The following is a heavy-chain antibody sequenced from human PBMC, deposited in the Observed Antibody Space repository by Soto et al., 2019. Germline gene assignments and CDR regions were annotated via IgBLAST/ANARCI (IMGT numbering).Heavy chain of an antibody. V-gene: IGHV3-30*18. Sequence: GGSMRLSSAVSGCTFSSYGMHCVPQTPGKGLEWVAVISYDGSNKYYADSVKGRFTISRDNSKNTVYLQMNSLRADDTAVYYCAKDLGGLQYQFDYWGQGTLVTVS. CDR3: AKDLGGLQYQFDY. CDR2: ISYDGSNK. CDR1: GCTFSSYG. J-gene: IGHJ4*02. D-gene: IGHD4-4*01.